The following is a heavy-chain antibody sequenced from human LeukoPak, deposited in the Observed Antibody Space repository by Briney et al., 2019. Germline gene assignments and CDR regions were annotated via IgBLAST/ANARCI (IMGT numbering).Heavy chain of an antibody. CDR3: AKVPPLTTTLYYFDY. V-gene: IGHV3-7*03. CDR2: IKTDGSQI. J-gene: IGHJ4*02. D-gene: IGHD4-17*01. Sequence: PGGSLTLSCVASGFTFSSYWMTWVRQAPGTGLEWVANIKTDGSQIYYVDSVKGRFTISRDNSKNTLYLQMNSLRAEDTAVYYFAKVPPLTTTLYYFDYWGQGTLVTVSS. CDR1: GFTFSSYW.